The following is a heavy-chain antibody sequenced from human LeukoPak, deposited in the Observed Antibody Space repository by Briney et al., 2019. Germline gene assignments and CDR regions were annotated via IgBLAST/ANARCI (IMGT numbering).Heavy chain of an antibody. Sequence: GGSLRLSCAASGFTFSSYAMHWVRQAPGKGLEWVAVISYDGSNKYYADSVKGRFTISRDNSKNTLYLQMNSLRAEDTAVYYCARGRPRYGSGLNKRNAFDIWGQGTMVTVSS. CDR3: ARGRPRYGSGLNKRNAFDI. V-gene: IGHV3-30-3*01. J-gene: IGHJ3*02. CDR1: GFTFSSYA. D-gene: IGHD3-10*01. CDR2: ISYDGSNK.